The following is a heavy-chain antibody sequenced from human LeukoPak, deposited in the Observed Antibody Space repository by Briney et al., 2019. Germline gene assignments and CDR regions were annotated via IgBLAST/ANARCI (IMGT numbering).Heavy chain of an antibody. Sequence: PGGSLRLSCAASGFTFSSYGMHWVRQAPGKGLEWVAVISYDGSNKYYADSVKGRFTISRDNSKNTLYLQMNSLRAEDTAVYYCARGLEYQLPSSFDYWGQGTLVTVSS. CDR3: ARGLEYQLPSSFDY. CDR1: GFTFSSYG. CDR2: ISYDGSNK. V-gene: IGHV3-30*03. D-gene: IGHD2-2*01. J-gene: IGHJ4*02.